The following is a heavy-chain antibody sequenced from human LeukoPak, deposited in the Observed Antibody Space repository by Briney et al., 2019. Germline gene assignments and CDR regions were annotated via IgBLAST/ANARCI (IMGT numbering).Heavy chain of an antibody. CDR1: GYSISSGYY. CDR3: ARDRIAVADPPNWFDP. V-gene: IGHV4-38-2*02. Sequence: PSETLSLTCTVSGYSISSGYYWGWIRQPPGKGLEWIGSIYHSGSTYYNPSLKSRVTISLDMSKNQFSVKLSSVTAADTAVYYCARDRIAVADPPNWFDPWGHGTLVIVSS. J-gene: IGHJ5*02. CDR2: IYHSGST. D-gene: IGHD6-19*01.